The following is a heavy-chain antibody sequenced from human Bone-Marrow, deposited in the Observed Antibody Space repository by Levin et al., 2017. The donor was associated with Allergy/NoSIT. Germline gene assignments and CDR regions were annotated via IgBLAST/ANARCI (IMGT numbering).Heavy chain of an antibody. J-gene: IGHJ6*02. CDR1: GFTFNMYS. CDR3: ARVMRSFDYSYPLGALDV. Sequence: GGSLRLSCAASGFTFNMYSMNWVRQAPGKGLEWVSSISSSGNFIYYADSVRGLFTISTDSAENSLFLQMNSLRAEDTAVYYCARVMRSFDYSYPLGALDVWGQGTPVTVSS. CDR2: ISSSGNFI. D-gene: IGHD3-9*01. V-gene: IGHV3-21*01.